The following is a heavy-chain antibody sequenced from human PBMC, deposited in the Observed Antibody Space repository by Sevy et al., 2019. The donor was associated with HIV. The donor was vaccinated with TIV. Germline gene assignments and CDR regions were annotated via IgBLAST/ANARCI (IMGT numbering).Heavy chain of an antibody. CDR3: AGGDTPMITDLDY. CDR1: GLTFTTNA. Sequence: GGSLRLSCAVSGLTFTTNAMSWVRQAPGKGLEWVAGITSGGATYYADSVKGRFTVSRDNSKNTLYLQLNSLRADDTAVFYCAGGDTPMITDLDYWGQGTLVTVSS. V-gene: IGHV3-23*01. D-gene: IGHD3-16*01. CDR2: ITSGGAT. J-gene: IGHJ4*02.